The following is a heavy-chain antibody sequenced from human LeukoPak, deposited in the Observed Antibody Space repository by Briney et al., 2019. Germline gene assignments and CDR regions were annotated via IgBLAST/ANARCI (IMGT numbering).Heavy chain of an antibody. J-gene: IGHJ4*02. CDR1: GFTFSSYS. CDR3: ARGEEMATIKGTFDY. D-gene: IGHD5-24*01. V-gene: IGHV3-21*01. CDR2: ISSSSSYI. Sequence: PGGSLRLSCAASGFTFSSYSMNWVRPAPGKGLEWVSSISSSSSYIYYADSVKGRFTISRDNAKNSLYLQMNSLRAEDTAVYYCARGEEMATIKGTFDYWGQGTLVTVSS.